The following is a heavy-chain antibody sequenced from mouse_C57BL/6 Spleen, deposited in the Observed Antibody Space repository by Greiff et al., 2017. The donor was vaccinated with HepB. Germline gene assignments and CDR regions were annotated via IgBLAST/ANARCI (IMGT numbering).Heavy chain of an antibody. Sequence: LQQSGAELVRPGSSVRLSCKDSYFAFMASAMHWVKQRPGHGLEWIGSFTMYSDATEYSENFKGKATLTANTSSSTAYMELSSLTSEDSAVYYCAGGNYDDYYAMDYWGQGTSVTVSS. CDR1: YFAFMASA. J-gene: IGHJ4*01. V-gene: IGHV1-49*01. D-gene: IGHD2-1*01. CDR3: AGGNYDDYYAMDY. CDR2: FTMYSDAT.